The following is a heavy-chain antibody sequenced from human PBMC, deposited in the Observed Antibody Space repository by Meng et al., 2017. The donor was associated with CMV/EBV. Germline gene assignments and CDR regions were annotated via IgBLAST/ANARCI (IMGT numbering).Heavy chain of an antibody. Sequence: VPLDDSSQGLLKPSQTLSLTCSVSVGSISSGSCYWSWIRQPAGKGLEWIGRIYTSGSTNYNPSLKSRVTISVDTSKNQFSLKLSSVTAADTAVYYCASVQGLGVSWGQGTLVTVSS. J-gene: IGHJ4*02. D-gene: IGHD3-10*01. V-gene: IGHV4-61*02. CDR2: IYTSGST. CDR3: ASVQGLGVS. CDR1: VGSISSGSCY.